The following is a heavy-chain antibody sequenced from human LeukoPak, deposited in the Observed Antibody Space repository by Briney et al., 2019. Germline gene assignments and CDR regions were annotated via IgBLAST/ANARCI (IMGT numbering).Heavy chain of an antibody. CDR2: ISAYNGNT. D-gene: IGHD3-3*01. CDR3: ARPESHYYDFWSGYYTGAFDI. Sequence: ASVKVSCKASGYTFTSYGISWVRQAPGQGLERMGWISAYNGNTNYAQKLQGRVTMTTDTSTSTAYMELRSLRSDDTAVYYCARPESHYYDFWSGYYTGAFDIWGQGTMVTVSS. CDR1: GYTFTSYG. V-gene: IGHV1-18*01. J-gene: IGHJ3*02.